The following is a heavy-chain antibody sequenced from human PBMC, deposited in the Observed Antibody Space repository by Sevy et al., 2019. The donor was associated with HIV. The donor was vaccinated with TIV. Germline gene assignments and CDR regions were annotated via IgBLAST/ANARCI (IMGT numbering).Heavy chain of an antibody. D-gene: IGHD1-26*01. CDR2: IYYNGHI. V-gene: IGHV4-59*08. CDR3: AGENAWGRGYS. J-gene: IGHJ4*02. CDR1: GGSITSLY. Sequence: SETLSLTCTVSGGSITSLYWNWIRQPPGKGLEWIANIYYNGHINYNPSLKVRVTLSLDTAKNQSALRLSSVTAADTAMYYCAGENAWGRGYSWGQGTLVTVSS.